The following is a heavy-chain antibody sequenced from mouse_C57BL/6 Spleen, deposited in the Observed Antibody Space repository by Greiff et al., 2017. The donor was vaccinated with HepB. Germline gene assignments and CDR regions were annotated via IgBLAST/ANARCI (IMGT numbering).Heavy chain of an antibody. CDR1: GYAFTNYL. CDR2: INPGSGGT. V-gene: IGHV1-54*01. CDR3: HRAMDY. Sequence: QVQLQQSGAELVRPGTSVKVSCKASGYAFTNYLIEWVKQRPGQGLEWIGVINPGSGGTNYNEKFKGKATLTADKSSSTAYMQLSSLTSEDSAVYFCHRAMDYWGQGTSVTVSS. J-gene: IGHJ4*01. D-gene: IGHD2-14*01.